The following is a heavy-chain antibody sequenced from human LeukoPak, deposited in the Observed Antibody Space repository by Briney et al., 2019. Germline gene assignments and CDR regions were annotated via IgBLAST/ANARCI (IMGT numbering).Heavy chain of an antibody. D-gene: IGHD6-13*01. CDR2: INHSGST. CDR3: ARVWRGAAAFDY. CDR1: GGSFSGYH. J-gene: IGHJ4*02. V-gene: IGHV4-34*01. Sequence: SETLSLTCAVYGGSFSGYHWSWIRQPPGKGLEWIGEINHSGSTDYNPSLKSRVTISVDTSKNQFSLKLSSVTAADTAVYYCARVWRGAAAFDYWGQGTLVTVSS.